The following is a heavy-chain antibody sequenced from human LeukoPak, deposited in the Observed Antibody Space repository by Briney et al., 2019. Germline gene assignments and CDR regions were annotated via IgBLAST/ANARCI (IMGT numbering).Heavy chain of an antibody. CDR2: ISSNGGST. Sequence: GGSLRLSCVASGFSFSSYVMHWLRQAPGKGLEYVSAISSNGGSTYYADSVKGRFTISRDNSKNTLYLQMGSLRAEDMAVYYCARGGGSYREPVDYWGQGTLVIVSS. CDR3: ARGGGSYREPVDY. CDR1: GFSFSSYV. J-gene: IGHJ4*02. D-gene: IGHD3-16*02. V-gene: IGHV3-64*02.